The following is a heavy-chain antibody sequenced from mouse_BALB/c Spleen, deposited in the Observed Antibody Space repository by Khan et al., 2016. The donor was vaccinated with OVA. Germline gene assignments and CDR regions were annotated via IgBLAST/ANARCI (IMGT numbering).Heavy chain of an antibody. V-gene: IGHV2-2*02. J-gene: IGHJ3*01. CDR3: ARRGYDYGRGALFAY. CDR1: GFSLANYS. Sequence: QVQLKQSGPGLVQPSQSLSITCTVSGFSLANYSVHWVRQSPGKGLEWLGVIWSAGSTDYNAAFISRLTISKDNSRSQVFFKVNSLQPNDTAIYYCARRGYDYGRGALFAYGGQGTLFTVSA. CDR2: IWSAGST. D-gene: IGHD2-4*01.